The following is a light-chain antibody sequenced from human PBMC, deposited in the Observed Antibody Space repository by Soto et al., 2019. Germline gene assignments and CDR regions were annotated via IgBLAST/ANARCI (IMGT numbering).Light chain of an antibody. CDR1: QSVSSN. Sequence: EIVLIQSPATLSLSPGERATLSCRASQSVSSNLAWYQQNPGQAPRLLIFDASNRDTGIPARFSGSGSGTDLTLTISSLEPEDFAVYYCQQHSNWPLTFGGGTKVEIK. J-gene: IGKJ4*01. CDR3: QQHSNWPLT. V-gene: IGKV3-11*01. CDR2: DAS.